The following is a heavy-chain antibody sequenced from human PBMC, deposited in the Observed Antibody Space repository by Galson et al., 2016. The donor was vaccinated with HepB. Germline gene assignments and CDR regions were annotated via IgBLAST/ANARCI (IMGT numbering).Heavy chain of an antibody. Sequence: SVKVSCKASGNTFTTNAIHWVRQAPGQGLEWLGRLNLYSGSAKYAQTFQGRVTIPTDTSTNTTSMELRSLKADDTAGYYCARESQISLFGVVQGHYNYYGLDVGGQGATGTVSS. CDR3: ARESQISLFGVVQGHYNYYGLDV. V-gene: IGHV1-18*01. CDR2: LNLYSGSA. J-gene: IGHJ6*02. D-gene: IGHD3-3*01. CDR1: GNTFTTNA.